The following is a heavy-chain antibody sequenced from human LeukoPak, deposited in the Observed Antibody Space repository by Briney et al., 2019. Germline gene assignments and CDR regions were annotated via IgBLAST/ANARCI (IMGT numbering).Heavy chain of an antibody. CDR3: ARYDSSGLDY. CDR2: IYYSGST. D-gene: IGHD3-22*01. V-gene: IGHV4-59*08. Sequence: PSETLSLTCTVSGGSISGYYWCWMRQPPGKGLEWIGYIYYSGSTNYNPSLKSRVTMSVDTSENQFSLKLKSVTAADTAVYYCARYDSSGLDYWGQGTLVTVSS. CDR1: GGSISGYY. J-gene: IGHJ4*02.